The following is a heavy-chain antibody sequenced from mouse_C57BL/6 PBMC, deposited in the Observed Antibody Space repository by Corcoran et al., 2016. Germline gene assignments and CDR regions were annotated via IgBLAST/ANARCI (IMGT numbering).Heavy chain of an antibody. D-gene: IGHD1-1*01. CDR3: ARSTVYFDV. J-gene: IGHJ1*03. CDR2: INTYSGVP. Sequence: QIQLVQSGPELKKPGETVKISCKASGYTFTTYGMGWVKQAPGKGLKGMGWINTYSGVPTYADDFKGRFAFSLETSASTAYLQINNLKNEYTATYFCARSTVYFDVWGTGTTVTVSS. CDR1: GYTFTTYG. V-gene: IGHV9-3*01.